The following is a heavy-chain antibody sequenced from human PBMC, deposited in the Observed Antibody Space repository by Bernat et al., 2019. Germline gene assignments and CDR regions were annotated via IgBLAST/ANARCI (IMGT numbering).Heavy chain of an antibody. CDR1: GFTFSSYA. J-gene: IGHJ4*02. CDR2: ISYDGSNK. CDR3: ARDRPLGGDITMIVVVSTFDLDY. Sequence: QVQLVESGGGVVQPGRSLRLSCAASGFTFSSYAMHWVRQAPGKGLEWVAVISYDGSNKYYADSVKGRFTISRDNSKNTLYLQMNSLRAEDTAVYYCARDRPLGGDITMIVVVSTFDLDYWGQGTLVTVSS. V-gene: IGHV3-30-3*01. D-gene: IGHD3-22*01.